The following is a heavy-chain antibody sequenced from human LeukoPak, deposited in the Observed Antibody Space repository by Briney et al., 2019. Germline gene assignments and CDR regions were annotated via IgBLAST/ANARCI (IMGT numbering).Heavy chain of an antibody. D-gene: IGHD3-16*02. CDR1: GFTFSSYA. J-gene: IGHJ4*02. Sequence: GRSLRLSCAAPGFTFSSYAMHWVRQAPGKGLEWVAVISYDGSNKYYADSVKGRFTISRDNSKNTLYLQMNSLRAEDTAVYYCARDIVDYWGQGTLVTVSS. CDR2: ISYDGSNK. V-gene: IGHV3-30-3*01. CDR3: ARDIVDY.